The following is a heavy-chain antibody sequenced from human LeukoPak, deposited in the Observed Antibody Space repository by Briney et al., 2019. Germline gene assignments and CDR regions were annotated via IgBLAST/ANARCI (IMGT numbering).Heavy chain of an antibody. J-gene: IGHJ4*02. V-gene: IGHV3-21*01. Sequence: GGSLRLSCAASGFTFSSYSMNWVRQAPGKGLEWVSSISSSSSYIYYADSVKGRFTISRGNAKNSLYLQMNSLRAEDTAVYYCASRNGPGVTVDYWGQGTLVTVSS. CDR3: ASRNGPGVTVDY. CDR2: ISSSSSYI. D-gene: IGHD2-21*02. CDR1: GFTFSSYS.